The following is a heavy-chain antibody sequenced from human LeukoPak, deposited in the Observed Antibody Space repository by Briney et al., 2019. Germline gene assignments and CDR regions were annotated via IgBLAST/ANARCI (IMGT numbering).Heavy chain of an antibody. CDR1: GSTFDDYG. D-gene: IGHD3-22*01. CDR2: ISWNSGRK. CDR3: AKDQYYDRSGYYYGYAFDI. Sequence: GGSLRLSCAASGSTFDDYGMHWVRQTPGKGLEWVSGISWNSGRKGYGDSVKGRFTISRDNAKNSLYLQMDSLRAEDTALYYCAKDQYYDRSGYYYGYAFDIWGQGTMVTVSS. V-gene: IGHV3-9*01. J-gene: IGHJ3*02.